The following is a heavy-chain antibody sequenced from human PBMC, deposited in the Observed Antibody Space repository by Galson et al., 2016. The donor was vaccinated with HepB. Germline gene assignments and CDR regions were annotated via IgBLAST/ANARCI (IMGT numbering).Heavy chain of an antibody. D-gene: IGHD3-10*01. V-gene: IGHV3-53*01. Sequence: SLRPSCAASGFTVSSKYMSWVRQAPGKGLEWVSVIDGGGSTYYADSVKGRFTISRDSARNTLLLQMKSLRAEDTAIYYCASAYYHYYYYYAMDVWGQGTTVTVSS. CDR3: ASAYYHYYYYYAMDV. CDR2: IDGGGST. J-gene: IGHJ6*02. CDR1: GFTVSSKY.